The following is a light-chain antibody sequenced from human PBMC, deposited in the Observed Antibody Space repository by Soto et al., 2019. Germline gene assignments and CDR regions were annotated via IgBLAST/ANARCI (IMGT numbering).Light chain of an antibody. CDR1: SSDVGGYYY. CDR3: CSYAGSYTVV. V-gene: IGLV2-11*01. CDR2: DVS. Sequence: QSALTQPRSLSGAPGQTVTISCTGTSSDVGGYYYVSWYQQHPGKAPKLMIYDVSKRPSGVPDRFSGSKSGNTASLTISGLQAEDEADYYCCSYAGSYTVVFGGGTKVTVL. J-gene: IGLJ2*01.